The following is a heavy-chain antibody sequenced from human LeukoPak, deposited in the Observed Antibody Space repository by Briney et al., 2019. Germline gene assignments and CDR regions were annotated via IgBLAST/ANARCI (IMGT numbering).Heavy chain of an antibody. CDR2: INHSGST. V-gene: IGHV4-34*01. J-gene: IGHJ5*02. Sequence: PSETLSLTCAVYGGSFSGYYWGWIRQPPGKGLEWIGEINHSGSTNYNPPLKSRVTISVDTSKNQFSLKLSSVTAADTAVYYCARARMVRGVRNWFDPWGQGTLVTVSS. CDR3: ARARMVRGVRNWFDP. CDR1: GGSFSGYY. D-gene: IGHD3-10*01.